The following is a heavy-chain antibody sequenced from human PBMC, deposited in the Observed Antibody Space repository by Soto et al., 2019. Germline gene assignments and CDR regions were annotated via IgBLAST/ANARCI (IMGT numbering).Heavy chain of an antibody. CDR3: ARDSVDSNSPEGYYGMDV. D-gene: IGHD6-6*01. V-gene: IGHV4-4*02. Sequence: SETLSLTCAVSGGSISSSNWWSWVRQPPGKGLEWIGEIYHSGSTNYNPSLKSRVTISVDKSKNQFSLKLSSVADADTAVYYCARDSVDSNSPEGYYGMDVWGQGTTVTVSS. CDR2: IYHSGST. CDR1: GGSISSSNW. J-gene: IGHJ6*02.